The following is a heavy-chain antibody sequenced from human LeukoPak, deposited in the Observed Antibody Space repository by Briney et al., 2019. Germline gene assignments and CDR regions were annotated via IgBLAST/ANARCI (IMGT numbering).Heavy chain of an antibody. CDR3: AKSPDYYDSSGYYGYPFDY. Sequence: GGSLRLSCAAPGITFSNYNMNWVRQAPGKGLEWISAITSSSSYTFYADSVKGRFTISRDNSKNTLYLQMNSLSAEDTAVYYCAKSPDYYDSSGYYGYPFDYWGQGTLVTVSS. J-gene: IGHJ4*02. V-gene: IGHV3-21*04. CDR2: ITSSSSYT. D-gene: IGHD3-22*01. CDR1: GITFSNYN.